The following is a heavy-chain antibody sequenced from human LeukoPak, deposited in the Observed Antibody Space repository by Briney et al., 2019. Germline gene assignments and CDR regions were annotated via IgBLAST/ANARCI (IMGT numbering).Heavy chain of an antibody. CDR2: IKNVGSVT. J-gene: IGHJ4*02. CDR1: GLTYTDFW. Sequence: QPGGSLRLTCAASGLTYTDFWMHWIRQAPGKGLEWVSLIKNVGSVTRYADSVKGRFIISRDDAKNTLDLQMNSLKVDDTAVYYCATGHSYGYDYWGQGILVTVSS. D-gene: IGHD5-18*01. V-gene: IGHV3-74*01. CDR3: ATGHSYGYDY.